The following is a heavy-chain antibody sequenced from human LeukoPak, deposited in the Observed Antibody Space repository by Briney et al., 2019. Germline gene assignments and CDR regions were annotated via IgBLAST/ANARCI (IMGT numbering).Heavy chain of an antibody. V-gene: IGHV3-30*18. Sequence: GGSLRLSCAASGFTFSSYGMHWVRQAPGKGLEWVAVISYDGSNKYYADSVKGRFTISRDNSKNTLYLQMNSLRAEDTAVYYCAKDRVPAAILYYYYGMDVWGQGTTVTVSS. CDR3: AKDRVPAAILYYYYGMDV. CDR1: GFTFSSYG. J-gene: IGHJ6*02. CDR2: ISYDGSNK. D-gene: IGHD2-2*01.